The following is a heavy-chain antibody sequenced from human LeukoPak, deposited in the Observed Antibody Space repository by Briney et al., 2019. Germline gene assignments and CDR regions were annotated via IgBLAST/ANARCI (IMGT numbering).Heavy chain of an antibody. CDR1: GYTFTSYG. J-gene: IGHJ4*02. D-gene: IGHD5-24*01. Sequence: GASVKVSCKASGYTFTSYGISWVRQAPGQGLEWMGWISAYNGNTNYAQKLQGRVTMTTDTSTSTAYMELRSLRSDDTAVYYCARDRVGRDGYNSRWPLDYWGQGTLVTVSS. V-gene: IGHV1-18*01. CDR2: ISAYNGNT. CDR3: ARDRVGRDGYNSRWPLDY.